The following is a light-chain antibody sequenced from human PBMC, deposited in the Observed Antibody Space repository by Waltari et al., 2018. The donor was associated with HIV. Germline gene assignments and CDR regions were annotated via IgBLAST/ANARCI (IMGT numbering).Light chain of an antibody. CDR2: GNS. CDR1: SSNIGAGYD. J-gene: IGLJ3*02. CDR3: QSYDSSLSGGV. Sequence: QSVLTQPPSVSGAPGRRVTISCTGSSSNIGAGYDVPWYQQLPGTAPKLLIYGNSNRPSGVPDRFSGSKSGTSASLAITGLQAEDEADYYCQSYDSSLSGGVFGGGTKLTVL. V-gene: IGLV1-40*01.